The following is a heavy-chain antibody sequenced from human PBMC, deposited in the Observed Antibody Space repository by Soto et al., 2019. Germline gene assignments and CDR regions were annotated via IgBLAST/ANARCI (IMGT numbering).Heavy chain of an antibody. CDR3: ARDTTEYYYGSGSSDYYGMDV. CDR1: GFTFSSYE. V-gene: IGHV3-48*03. Sequence: PGGSLRLSCAASGFTFSSYEMNWVRQAPGKGLEWVSYISSSGSTIYYADSVKGRFIISRDNAKNSLYLQMNSLRAEDTAVYYCARDTTEYYYGSGSSDYYGMDVWGQGTTVTVSS. J-gene: IGHJ6*02. CDR2: ISSSGSTI. D-gene: IGHD3-10*01.